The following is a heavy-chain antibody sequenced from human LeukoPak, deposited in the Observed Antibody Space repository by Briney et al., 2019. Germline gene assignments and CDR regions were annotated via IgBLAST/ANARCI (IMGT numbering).Heavy chain of an antibody. CDR3: ARSFESGAAAVPIGY. CDR1: GYTFTSYD. V-gene: IGHV1-8*01. CDR2: MNPNSGNT. Sequence: ASVKVSCKASGYTFTSYDINWVRQATGQGLEWMGWMNPNSGNTGYAQKFQGRVAMTRNTSISTAYMELSSLRSEDTAVYYCARSFESGAAAVPIGYWGQGTLVTVSS. D-gene: IGHD6-13*01. J-gene: IGHJ4*02.